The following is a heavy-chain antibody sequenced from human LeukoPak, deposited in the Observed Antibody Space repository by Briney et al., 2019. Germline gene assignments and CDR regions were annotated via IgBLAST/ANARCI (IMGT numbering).Heavy chain of an antibody. D-gene: IGHD3-10*01. J-gene: IGHJ6*02. CDR3: AKDLHTSYYYGSGINYFYGMDA. CDR2: TSYDGRNI. CDR1: GFTFSTYG. V-gene: IGHV3-30*18. Sequence: GGSLRLSCEASGFTFSTYGMHWVRQAPGKGLEWVALTSYDGRNIYHADSVRGRFTISRDNSKDTLYLQMNSLRAEDTALYYCAKDLHTSYYYGSGINYFYGMDAWGQGTTVTVSS.